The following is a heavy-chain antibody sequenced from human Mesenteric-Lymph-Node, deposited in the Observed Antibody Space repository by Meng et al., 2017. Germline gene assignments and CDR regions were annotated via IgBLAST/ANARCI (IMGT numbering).Heavy chain of an antibody. V-gene: IGHV3-23*01. D-gene: IGHD3-22*01. CDR1: GFTFNTYV. Sequence: GGSLRLSCVASGFTFNTYVMRWVRQAPGKGLEWVSSISGSGADTYYADSVKGRFTISRDNSRNTLYLQMNSLRAEDAAVYYCARSYYHEHIEYWGQGTLVTVSS. J-gene: IGHJ4*02. CDR3: ARSYYHEHIEY. CDR2: ISGSGADT.